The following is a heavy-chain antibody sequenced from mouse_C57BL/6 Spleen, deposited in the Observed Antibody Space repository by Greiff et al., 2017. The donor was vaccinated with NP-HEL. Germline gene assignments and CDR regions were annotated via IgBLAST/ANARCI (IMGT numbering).Heavy chain of an antibody. D-gene: IGHD1-1*01. CDR3: AKSGLNYGSSSDY. CDR2: INPNNGGT. CDR1: GYTFTDYY. Sequence: EVQLQQSGPELVKPGASVKISCKASGYTFTDYYMNWVKQSHGKSLEWIGDINPNNGGTSYNQKFKGKATLTVDKSSSTAYMELRSLTSEDSAVYYCAKSGLNYGSSSDYWGQGTTLTVSS. J-gene: IGHJ2*01. V-gene: IGHV1-26*01.